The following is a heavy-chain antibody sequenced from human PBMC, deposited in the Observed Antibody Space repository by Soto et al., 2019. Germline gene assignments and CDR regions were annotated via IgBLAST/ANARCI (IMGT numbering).Heavy chain of an antibody. CDR3: ARQGEWEEAAAGKIDY. CDR1: GYSFTSYW. Sequence: GESLKISCKGSGYSFTSYWIGWVRQMPGKGLEWMGIIYPGDSDTRYSPSFQGQVTISADKSISTAYLQWSSLKASDTAMYYCARQGEWEEAAAGKIDYWGQGTLVTVSS. V-gene: IGHV5-51*01. D-gene: IGHD6-13*01. CDR2: IYPGDSDT. J-gene: IGHJ4*02.